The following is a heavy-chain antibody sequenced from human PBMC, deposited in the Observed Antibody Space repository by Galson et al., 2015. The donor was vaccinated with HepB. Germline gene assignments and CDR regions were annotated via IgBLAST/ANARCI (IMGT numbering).Heavy chain of an antibody. D-gene: IGHD5-12*01. CDR3: ARESTQDIGDSGIDY. CDR2: INAGNGNT. V-gene: IGHV1-3*01. CDR1: GYTFTSYA. Sequence: SVKVSCKASGYTFTSYAMHWVRQAPGQRLEWMGWINAGNGNTKYSQKFQGRVTITRDTSASTAYMELSSLRSEDTAVYYCARESTQDIGDSGIDYWGQGTLVTVSS. J-gene: IGHJ4*02.